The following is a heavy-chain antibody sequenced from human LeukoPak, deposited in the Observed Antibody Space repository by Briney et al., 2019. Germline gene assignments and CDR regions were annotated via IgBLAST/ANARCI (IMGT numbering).Heavy chain of an antibody. CDR2: IASSSSTI. J-gene: IGHJ4*02. CDR1: GFTFSSYN. V-gene: IGHV3-48*02. Sequence: GGSLRLSCAASGFTFSSYNMNWVRQAPGKGLEWISYIASSSSTIYYADSVKGRFTISRDNAGNSLYLQMNSLRDEDTAVYYCARTEIVGATIDYWGQGTLVTVSS. CDR3: ARTEIVGATIDY. D-gene: IGHD1-26*01.